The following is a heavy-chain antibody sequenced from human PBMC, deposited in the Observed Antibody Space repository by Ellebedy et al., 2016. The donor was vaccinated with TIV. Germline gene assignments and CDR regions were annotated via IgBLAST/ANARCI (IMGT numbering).Heavy chain of an antibody. D-gene: IGHD3-10*01. J-gene: IGHJ4*02. Sequence: AASVKVSCKASGYPFTNYYIHWVRQAPGQGFEWMGVINPSGGATSYPQKFQGRVTMTRDTSTSTVYMDLSSLRSEDTAVYYCARDWYYGSGSYCLDYWGQGTLVTVSS. V-gene: IGHV1-46*01. CDR2: INPSGGAT. CDR1: GYPFTNYY. CDR3: ARDWYYGSGSYCLDY.